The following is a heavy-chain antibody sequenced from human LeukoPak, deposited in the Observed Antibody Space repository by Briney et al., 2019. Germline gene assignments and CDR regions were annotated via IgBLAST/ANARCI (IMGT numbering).Heavy chain of an antibody. Sequence: PSETLSLTCTVSGGSISSSSYYWGWIRQPPGKGREWIGSIYCSGSTYYNPSLKSRVTISVDTSKNQFSLKLSSVTAADTAVYYCARSRGPYSYGLAWGQGTLVTVSS. D-gene: IGHD5-18*01. CDR3: ARSRGPYSYGLA. CDR2: IYCSGST. V-gene: IGHV4-39*01. J-gene: IGHJ5*02. CDR1: GGSISSSSYY.